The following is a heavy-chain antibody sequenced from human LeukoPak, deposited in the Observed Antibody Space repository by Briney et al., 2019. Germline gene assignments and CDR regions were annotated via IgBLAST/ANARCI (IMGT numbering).Heavy chain of an antibody. Sequence: GGSLRLSCAASGFTFSSYSMNWVRQAPGKGLEWVSSISSSSSYIYYADSVKGRFTISRDNAKNSLYLQMNSLRAEDTAVYYCARGRIAAAGSFDYWGQGTLVTVSS. CDR1: GFTFSSYS. D-gene: IGHD6-13*01. CDR2: ISSSSSYI. J-gene: IGHJ4*02. CDR3: ARGRIAAAGSFDY. V-gene: IGHV3-21*01.